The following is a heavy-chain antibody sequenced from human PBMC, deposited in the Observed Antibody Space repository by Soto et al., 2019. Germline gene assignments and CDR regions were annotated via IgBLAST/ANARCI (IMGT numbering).Heavy chain of an antibody. V-gene: IGHV4-39*02. D-gene: IGHD2-15*01. CDR1: GVSIHNSHSF. J-gene: IGHJ5*02. CDR3: GRVVEGATRHTDSDS. CDR2: VYYSGGS. Sequence: PSETLSLTCAVSGVSIHNSHSFWAWIRQPPGKGLEFIGSVYYSGGSHYNPSLKGRVTISVDMSNTQVSLRVNSVTAADTAVYYCGRVVEGATRHTDSDSWGQGMLVTVS.